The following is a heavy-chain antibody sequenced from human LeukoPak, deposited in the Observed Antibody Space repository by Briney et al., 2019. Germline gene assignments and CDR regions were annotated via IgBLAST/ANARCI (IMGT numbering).Heavy chain of an antibody. CDR2: ISGGST. V-gene: IGHV3-38-3*01. Sequence: PGGSLRLSCVASGFTVSSNEMNWVRQAPGKGLEWVSSISGGSTYYADSKKGRFTISRDNSKNTLYLQMNSLRAEDTAVYYCAREATVVRGNTIDPWGQGTLVTVSS. CDR3: AREATVVRGNTIDP. CDR1: GFTVSSNE. D-gene: IGHD3-10*01. J-gene: IGHJ5*02.